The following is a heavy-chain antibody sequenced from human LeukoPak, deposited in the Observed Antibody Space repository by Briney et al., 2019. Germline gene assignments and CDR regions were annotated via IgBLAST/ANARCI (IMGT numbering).Heavy chain of an antibody. V-gene: IGHV3-23*01. J-gene: IGHJ2*01. CDR3: AKQNGDLSWTADWYFDL. CDR2: ISGSGGST. CDR1: GFTFSSYW. D-gene: IGHD4-17*01. Sequence: GGSLRLSCAASGFTFSSYWMSWVRQAPGKGLEWVSAISGSGGSTYYADSVKGRFTISRDNSKNTLYLQMNSLRAEDTAVYYCAKQNGDLSWTADWYFDLWGRGTLVTVSS.